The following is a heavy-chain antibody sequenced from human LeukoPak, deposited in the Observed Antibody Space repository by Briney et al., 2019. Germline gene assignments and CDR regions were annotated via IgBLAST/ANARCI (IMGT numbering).Heavy chain of an antibody. Sequence: PSETLSLTCTVSGGSIRSNYWSWIRQSAGKGLEWIGRIYSSGNTNYNPSFESRVTMSVDTSKNQISLKLNSVTATDTAVYYCARLRDGYNSWYFDLWGRGTLVTVSS. CDR2: IYSSGNT. CDR3: ARLRDGYNSWYFDL. J-gene: IGHJ2*01. CDR1: GGSIRSNY. V-gene: IGHV4-4*07. D-gene: IGHD5-24*01.